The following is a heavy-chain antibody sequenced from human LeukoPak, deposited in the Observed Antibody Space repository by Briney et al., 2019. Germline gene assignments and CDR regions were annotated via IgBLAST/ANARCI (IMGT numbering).Heavy chain of an antibody. CDR1: GGSISSYY. Sequence: SETLSLTCSVSGGSISSYYWSWIRQPPGKRLEWIGRIYTTGRTNYNPSLKSRVTISVDTSKNQFSLNLTSVTAADTAMYYCARDPYDTSANDAFDIWGQGTMVSVSS. V-gene: IGHV4-4*08. D-gene: IGHD3-22*01. J-gene: IGHJ3*02. CDR3: ARDPYDTSANDAFDI. CDR2: IYTTGRT.